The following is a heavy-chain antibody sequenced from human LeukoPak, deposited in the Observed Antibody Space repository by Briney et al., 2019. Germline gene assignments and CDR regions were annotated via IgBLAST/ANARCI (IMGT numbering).Heavy chain of an antibody. CDR1: GFTSSSYG. V-gene: IGHV3-33*01. Sequence: GGSLRLSCAASGFTSSSYGMHWVRQAPGKGLEWVAVIWYDGSNKYYADSVKGRFTISRDNSKNTLYLQMNSLRAEDTAVYYCARPYYYDSSGYSPFDYWGQGTLVTVSS. D-gene: IGHD3-22*01. J-gene: IGHJ4*02. CDR3: ARPYYYDSSGYSPFDY. CDR2: IWYDGSNK.